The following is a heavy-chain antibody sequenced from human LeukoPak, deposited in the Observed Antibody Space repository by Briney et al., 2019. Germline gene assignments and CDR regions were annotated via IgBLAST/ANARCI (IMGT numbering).Heavy chain of an antibody. J-gene: IGHJ4*02. CDR2: IRPEGTTT. CDR3: ARDLDWILFDY. CDR1: GFTFSTYW. Sequence: GGSLRLSCAASGFTFSTYWMHWVRHAPGKGLVWVSRIRPEGTTTAYADSVKGRFTISRDNAENTLFLQMNSLSAGDTAVYYCARDLDWILFDYWGQGTLVTVSS. D-gene: IGHD3-9*01. V-gene: IGHV3-74*03.